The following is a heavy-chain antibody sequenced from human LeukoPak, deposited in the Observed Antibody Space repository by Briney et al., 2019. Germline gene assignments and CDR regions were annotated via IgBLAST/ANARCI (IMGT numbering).Heavy chain of an antibody. CDR2: LSAYNGNT. D-gene: IGHD3-3*01. J-gene: IGHJ4*02. Sequence: ASVKVSCKASGYTFTSYGMSWVRQAPGQGLEWMGWLSAYNGNTNYAQKLQGRVTMTTDTSTSTAYMELRSLRSDDTAVYYCAREAITIFGVATRYFDYWGQGTLVTVSS. CDR1: GYTFTSYG. CDR3: AREAITIFGVATRYFDY. V-gene: IGHV1-18*01.